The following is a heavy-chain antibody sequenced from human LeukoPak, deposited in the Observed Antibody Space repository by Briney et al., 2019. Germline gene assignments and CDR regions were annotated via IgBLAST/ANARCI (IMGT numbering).Heavy chain of an antibody. Sequence: PGRSLRLSCAASGFTFSSYAMSWVRPAPGKGLEWVSSITSSGAATYYTDSVKGRFTISRDNSDNTLYLQMNSLRAEDTAVYYCAKDRPNYYGSNGHYYKRNGDCWGQGTLVTVSS. CDR2: ITSSGAAT. V-gene: IGHV3-23*01. J-gene: IGHJ4*02. CDR1: GFTFSSYA. D-gene: IGHD3-22*01. CDR3: AKDRPNYYGSNGHYYKRNGDC.